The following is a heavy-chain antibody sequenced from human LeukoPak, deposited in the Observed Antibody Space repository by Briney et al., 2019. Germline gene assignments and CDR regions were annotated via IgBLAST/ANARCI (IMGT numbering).Heavy chain of an antibody. CDR3: AKDRLRGYDILTGYFRSSAIDP. CDR1: GFTFSSYG. CDR2: ISGSGGST. Sequence: PGGSLRLSCAASGFTFSSYGMSWVRQAPGKGLEWVSAISGSGGSTYYADSVKGRFTISRDNSKNTLYLQMNSLRAEDTAVYYCAKDRLRGYDILTGYFRSSAIDPWGQGTLVTVSS. V-gene: IGHV3-23*01. J-gene: IGHJ5*02. D-gene: IGHD3-9*01.